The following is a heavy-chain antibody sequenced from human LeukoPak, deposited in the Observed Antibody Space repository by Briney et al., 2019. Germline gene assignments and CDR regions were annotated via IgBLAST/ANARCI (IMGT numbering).Heavy chain of an antibody. CDR3: ARVPSMTTVTRYYYYGMDV. CDR2: ISSSSSYT. J-gene: IGHJ6*04. Sequence: GGSLRLSCAASGFTFSDYYMSWIRQAPGKGLEWVSYISSSSSYTYYADSVKGRFTISRDNAKNSLYLQMNSLRAEDTAVYYCARVPSMTTVTRYYYYGMDVWGKGTTVTVSS. V-gene: IGHV3-11*06. D-gene: IGHD4-17*01. CDR1: GFTFSDYY.